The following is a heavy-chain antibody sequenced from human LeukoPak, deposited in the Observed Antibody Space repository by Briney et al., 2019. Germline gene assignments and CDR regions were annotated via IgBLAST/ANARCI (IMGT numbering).Heavy chain of an antibody. CDR3: ATGREKGYYYDSPHKGVIDP. CDR1: GYTLTEVS. J-gene: IGHJ5*02. CDR2: FDPKDGET. V-gene: IGHV1-24*01. D-gene: IGHD3-22*01. Sequence: GASVKVPCKVSGYTLTEVSMHWVRQAPGKGLEWMGGFDPKDGETIYAQKFQGRVIMTEDTSTDTAYMELSSLRSEDTAVYYCATGREKGYYYDSPHKGVIDPWGQGTLVTVSS.